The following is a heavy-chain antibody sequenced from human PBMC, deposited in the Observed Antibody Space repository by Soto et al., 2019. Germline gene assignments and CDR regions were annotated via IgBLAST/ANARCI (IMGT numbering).Heavy chain of an antibody. CDR1: GYTFTSYG. CDR2: ISAYNGNT. Sequence: QVQLVQSGAEVKKPGASVKVSCKASGYTFTSYGISWVRQAPGQGLEWMGWISAYNGNTNYAQKLQGRVTMTTDTPTSTAYMELRRLRSDDTAVYYCAREGPYYDSSGYWVFDYWGQGTLVTLSS. J-gene: IGHJ4*02. D-gene: IGHD3-22*01. V-gene: IGHV1-18*01. CDR3: AREGPYYDSSGYWVFDY.